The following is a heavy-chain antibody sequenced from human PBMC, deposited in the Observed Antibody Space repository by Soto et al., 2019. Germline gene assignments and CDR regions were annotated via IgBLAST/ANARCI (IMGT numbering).Heavy chain of an antibody. D-gene: IGHD4-17*01. V-gene: IGHV5-51*01. J-gene: IGHJ5*02. CDR1: GYSFTSYW. CDR2: IYPGDSDT. Sequence: GESLKISCKGSGYSFTSYWIGWVRQMPGKGLEWMGIIYPGDSDTRYSPSFQGQVTISADKSISTAYLQWSSLKASDTAMYYCARHRQVSYGDTNWFDPWGQGTLVTVSS. CDR3: ARHRQVSYGDTNWFDP.